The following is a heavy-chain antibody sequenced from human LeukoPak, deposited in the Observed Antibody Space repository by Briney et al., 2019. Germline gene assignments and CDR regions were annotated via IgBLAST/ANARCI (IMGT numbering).Heavy chain of an antibody. Sequence: GGSLRLSCAASGFTFSSYWMHWVRQAPGKGLEWVSAITGSGSGTYYADSVKGRFTISRDNSKNTLYLQMNNLRAEDTAVYYCAKDLSNWYDYWGQGTLVTVSS. V-gene: IGHV3-23*01. CDR2: ITGSGSGT. CDR3: AKDLSNWYDY. J-gene: IGHJ5*01. CDR1: GFTFSSYW.